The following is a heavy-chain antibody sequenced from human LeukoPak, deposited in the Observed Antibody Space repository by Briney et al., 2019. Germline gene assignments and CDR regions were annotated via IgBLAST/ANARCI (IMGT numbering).Heavy chain of an antibody. J-gene: IGHJ4*02. Sequence: GASVKVSCKASGYTFTGYYLHWVRQAPGQGLEWMGWINPNTDDTNYAQKFQGRVTMTRDTSISTAYMELSRLTSDGTAVYYCGRDDHWGLGDYWGQGTLATVSS. CDR3: GRDDHWGLGDY. CDR1: GYTFTGYY. V-gene: IGHV1-2*02. D-gene: IGHD3-16*01. CDR2: INPNTDDT.